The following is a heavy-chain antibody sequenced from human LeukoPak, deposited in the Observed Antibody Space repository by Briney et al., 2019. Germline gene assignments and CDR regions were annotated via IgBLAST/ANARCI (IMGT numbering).Heavy chain of an antibody. V-gene: IGHV4-39*07. CDR3: ARGGGIAAAGNRY. J-gene: IGHJ4*02. CDR1: GGSISSSSYY. Sequence: SETLSLTCTVSGGSISSSSYYWGWIRQPPGKGLEWIGSIYYSGSTYYNPSLKSRVTISVDTSKNQFSLKLSSVTAADTAAYYCARGGGIAAAGNRYWGQGTLVTVSS. D-gene: IGHD6-13*01. CDR2: IYYSGST.